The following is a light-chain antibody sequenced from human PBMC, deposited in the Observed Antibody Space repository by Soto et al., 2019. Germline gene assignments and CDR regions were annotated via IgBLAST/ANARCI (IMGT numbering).Light chain of an antibody. CDR2: WAS. Sequence: DIVMTQSPDSLAVSLGERATINCKSSRSVLYSSNNKNYLAWYQQKPGQPPKLLIYWASTRESGVPDRISGSGSGTDFTLTINSLQAEDVAVYYCQQYYSTPFTFGPGTKVDIK. CDR3: QQYYSTPFT. J-gene: IGKJ3*01. CDR1: RSVLYSSNNKNY. V-gene: IGKV4-1*01.